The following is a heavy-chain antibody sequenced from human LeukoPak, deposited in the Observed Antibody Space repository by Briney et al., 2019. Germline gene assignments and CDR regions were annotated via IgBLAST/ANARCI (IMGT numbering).Heavy chain of an antibody. CDR2: INPNSGGT. J-gene: IGHJ4*02. Sequence: ASVKVSCKASGYTFTGYFMHWVRQAPGQGLEWMGWINPNSGGTKYAQKFQGRVTMTRDTSISTAYVELTSLRSDDTAVYYCARGRRIIVGATNAGDFFDYWGQGPLVTVSS. CDR1: GYTFTGYF. CDR3: ARGRRIIVGATNAGDFFDY. D-gene: IGHD1-26*01. V-gene: IGHV1-2*02.